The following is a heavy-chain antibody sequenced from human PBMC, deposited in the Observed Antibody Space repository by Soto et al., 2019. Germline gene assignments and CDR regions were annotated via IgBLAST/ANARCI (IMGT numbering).Heavy chain of an antibody. CDR1: GYTFTGYY. CDR2: INPNSGGT. D-gene: IGHD3-16*01. CDR3: ASVTFGGVVLAH. V-gene: IGHV1-2*02. Sequence: ASVKVSCKASGYTFTGYYMHWVRQAPGQGLEWMGWINPNSGGTNYAQKFQGRVTMTRDTSKKQISLNLTSVTDADTAVYYCASVTFGGVVLAHWGQGALVTVSS. J-gene: IGHJ4*02.